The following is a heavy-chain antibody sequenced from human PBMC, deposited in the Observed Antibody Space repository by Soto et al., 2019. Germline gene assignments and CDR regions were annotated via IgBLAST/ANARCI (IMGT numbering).Heavy chain of an antibody. CDR1: GGTFSSYS. CDR2: IIPIFGTA. CDR3: AREGGRPSGGMDY. Sequence: QVQRVQSGAEVKKPGSSVKVSCKASGGTFSSYSINWVRRAPGQGLEWMGEIIPIFGTANYAQKFQGSVTITAGESTSTAYMELSSVRSEDKVLSFCAREGGRPSGGMDYWGQGTLVTVS. J-gene: IGHJ4*02. V-gene: IGHV1-69*01. D-gene: IGHD1-26*01.